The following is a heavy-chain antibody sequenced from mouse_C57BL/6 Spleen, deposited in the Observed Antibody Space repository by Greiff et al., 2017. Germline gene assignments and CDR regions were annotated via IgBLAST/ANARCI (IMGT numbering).Heavy chain of an antibody. D-gene: IGHD2-3*01. CDR3: ARSLDGYYGY. Sequence: QVTLKESGPGILQSSQTLSLTCSFSGFSLSTSGMGVSWIRQPSGKGLEWLAHIYWDDAKRYNPSLKSRLTISKDTSRNQGFLMITSVYTADTATYYCARSLDGYYGYWGQGTTLTVSS. J-gene: IGHJ2*01. CDR1: GFSLSTSGMG. CDR2: IYWDDAK. V-gene: IGHV8-12*01.